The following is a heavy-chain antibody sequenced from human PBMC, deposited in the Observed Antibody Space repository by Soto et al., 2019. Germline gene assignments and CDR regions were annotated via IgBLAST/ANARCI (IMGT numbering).Heavy chain of an antibody. J-gene: IGHJ1*01. D-gene: IGHD3-10*01. CDR1: GFTFSVSA. CDR2: IRSKANSYAT. CDR3: TRPGEGIQH. V-gene: IGHV3-73*01. Sequence: GGSLKLCCAASGFTFSVSAMHWVRQASGKGLEWVGRIRSKANSYATAYAASVKGRFTISRDDSKNTAYLQMNSLKTEDTAVYYCTRPGEGIQHWGQGTLVTVSS.